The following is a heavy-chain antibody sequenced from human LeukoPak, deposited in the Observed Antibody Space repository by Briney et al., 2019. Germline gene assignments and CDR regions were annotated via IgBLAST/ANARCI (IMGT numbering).Heavy chain of an antibody. V-gene: IGHV3-33*01. D-gene: IGHD3-10*01. Sequence: GGSLRLSCVASGFTFNSHGMHWVRQAPGKGLEWVAIIWYDGGNKYYADSVKGRFTISRDNSKNTLYLQMNSLRDEDTAVYYCARDIGGSYYNGVDYWGQGTLVAVSS. J-gene: IGHJ4*02. CDR3: ARDIGGSYYNGVDY. CDR1: GFTFNSHG. CDR2: IWYDGGNK.